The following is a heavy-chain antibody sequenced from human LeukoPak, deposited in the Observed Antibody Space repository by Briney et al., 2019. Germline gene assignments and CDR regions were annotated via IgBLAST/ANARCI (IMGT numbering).Heavy chain of an antibody. Sequence: ASVKVSCKASGYTFTGYYMHWVRQAPGQGLEWMGWINPNSGGTNYAQKFQGRVTMTRDTSISTAYMELSRLRSDDTAVYYCARDPTYYYDSGFDYWGQGTLVTVSS. D-gene: IGHD3-22*01. V-gene: IGHV1-2*02. J-gene: IGHJ4*02. CDR1: GYTFTGYY. CDR2: INPNSGGT. CDR3: ARDPTYYYDSGFDY.